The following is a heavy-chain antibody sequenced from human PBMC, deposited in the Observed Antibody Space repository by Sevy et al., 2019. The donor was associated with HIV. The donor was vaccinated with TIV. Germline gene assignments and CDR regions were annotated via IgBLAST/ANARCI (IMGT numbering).Heavy chain of an antibody. CDR1: GFTFSSYW. D-gene: IGHD6-19*01. CDR2: IKQDGSEK. J-gene: IGHJ6*02. V-gene: IGHV3-7*01. CDR3: AKCIAVGRIETSWDYYYYYGMDV. Sequence: GGSLRLSCAASGFTFSSYWMSWVRQAPGKGLEWVANIKQDGSEKYYVDSVKGRFTLSRDNAKNSLYLQMNSLRAEDTAVYYSAKCIAVGRIETSWDYYYYYGMDVWGQGTTVTVSS.